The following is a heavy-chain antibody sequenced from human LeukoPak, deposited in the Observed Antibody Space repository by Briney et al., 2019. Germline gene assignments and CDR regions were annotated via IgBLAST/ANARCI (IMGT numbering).Heavy chain of an antibody. CDR1: GFTFSSYA. CDR2: ISGSGGST. CDR3: AKDGGSGWYYFDY. V-gene: IGHV3-23*01. D-gene: IGHD6-19*01. Sequence: SGGSLRLSCAASGFTFSSYAMSWVRQAPGKGLEWVSAISGSGGSTYYADSVKGRFTISRDNSKNTLYLQMNSLRAEDTAVYYCAKDGGSGWYYFDYWGQGTLVTVSS. J-gene: IGHJ4*02.